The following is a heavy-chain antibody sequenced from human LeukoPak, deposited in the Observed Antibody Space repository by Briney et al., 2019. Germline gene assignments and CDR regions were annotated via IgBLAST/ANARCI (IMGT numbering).Heavy chain of an antibody. CDR1: GGTFSSYA. Sequence: SVKVSCKASGGTFSSYAISWVRQAPGQGLEWMGRIIPILGIANYAQKFQGRVTITADKSTSTAYMELSSLRSEDTAVYYCARDRGSGSSKSDYWGQGTLVTVSS. V-gene: IGHV1-69*04. CDR3: ARDRGSGSSKSDY. CDR2: IIPILGIA. D-gene: IGHD3-10*01. J-gene: IGHJ4*02.